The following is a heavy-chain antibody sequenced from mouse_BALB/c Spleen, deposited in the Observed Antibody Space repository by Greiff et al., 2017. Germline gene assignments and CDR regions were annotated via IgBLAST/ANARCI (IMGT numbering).Heavy chain of an antibody. Sequence: QVQLKESGAELAKPGASVKMSCKASGYTFTSYWMHWVKQRPGQGLEWIGYINPSTGYTEYNQKFKDKATLTADKSSSTAYMQLSSLTSEDSAVYYCAREGYYYGSSYYFDYWGQGTTLTVSS. CDR2: INPSTGYT. V-gene: IGHV1-7*01. D-gene: IGHD1-1*01. CDR1: GYTFTSYW. J-gene: IGHJ2*01. CDR3: AREGYYYGSSYYFDY.